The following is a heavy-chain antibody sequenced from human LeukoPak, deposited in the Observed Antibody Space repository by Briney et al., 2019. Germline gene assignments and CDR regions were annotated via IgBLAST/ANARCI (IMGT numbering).Heavy chain of an antibody. Sequence: ASVKVSCKASGGTFSSYAISWVRQAPGQGLEWMGGIIPIFGTANYAQKFQGRVTITADESTSTAYMELSSLRSDDTAVYYCARGGVVPAAKDYWGQGTLVTVSS. CDR1: GGTFSSYA. CDR2: IIPIFGTA. J-gene: IGHJ4*02. CDR3: ARGGVVPAAKDY. V-gene: IGHV1-69*13. D-gene: IGHD2-2*01.